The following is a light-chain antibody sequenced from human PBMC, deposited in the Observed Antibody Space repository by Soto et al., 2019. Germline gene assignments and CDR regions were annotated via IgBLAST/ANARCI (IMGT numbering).Light chain of an antibody. CDR2: LDSDGSH. CDR3: QTWGTGIHVV. V-gene: IGLV4-69*01. Sequence: QPVLTQSPSASASLGASVKLTCTLSSGHSSYAIAWHQQQAEKGPRYLMKLDSDGSHTKGDAIPGRFSGSSSGAERYLTISSLQSEDEADYYCQTWGTGIHVVFGGGTKLTVL. J-gene: IGLJ2*01. CDR1: SGHSSYA.